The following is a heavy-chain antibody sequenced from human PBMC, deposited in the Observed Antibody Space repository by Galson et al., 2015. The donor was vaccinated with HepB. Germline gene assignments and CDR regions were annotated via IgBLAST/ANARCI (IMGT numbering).Heavy chain of an antibody. CDR2: IKQDGSEK. V-gene: IGHV3-7*03. J-gene: IGHJ6*02. CDR3: ARDRLEQRLVLGMDV. CDR1: GITFSNFW. Sequence: SLRLSCAASGITFSNFWMSWVRLAPGKGLEWVANIKQDGSEKYYVDSVKGRFTISRDNFKNSLYLQMNSLRDEDTAVYYCARDRLEQRLVLGMDVWGQGTTVTVSS. D-gene: IGHD6-13*01.